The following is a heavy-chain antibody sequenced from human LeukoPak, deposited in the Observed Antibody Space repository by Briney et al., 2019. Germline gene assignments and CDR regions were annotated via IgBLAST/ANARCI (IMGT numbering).Heavy chain of an antibody. CDR3: ARKVGYGYALDS. J-gene: IGHJ4*02. Sequence: GGSLRLSCAASGFTVSSNCMTWVRQAPGMGLEWVSVVCSGGDTYYADSVKGRFTISTGDSNNNVYLQMNSLRAEDTAVYYCARKVGYGYALDSWGQGTLVTVSS. CDR1: GFTVSSNC. V-gene: IGHV3-53*01. CDR2: VCSGGDT. D-gene: IGHD5-18*01.